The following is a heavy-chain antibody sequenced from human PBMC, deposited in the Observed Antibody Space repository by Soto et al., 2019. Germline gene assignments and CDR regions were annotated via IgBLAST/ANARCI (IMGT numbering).Heavy chain of an antibody. CDR1: GFTLSDSA. CDR2: IRSKANSYAT. J-gene: IGHJ4*02. V-gene: IGHV3-73*01. Sequence: PGGSLRLSCAASGFTLSDSAMHWVRQASGKGLEWVGRIRSKANSYATAYAASVKGRFTISRDDSKNTAYLQMNSLKTEDTAVYYCTTLWFGELFHHNYFDYWGQGTLVTVSS. D-gene: IGHD3-10*01. CDR3: TTLWFGELFHHNYFDY.